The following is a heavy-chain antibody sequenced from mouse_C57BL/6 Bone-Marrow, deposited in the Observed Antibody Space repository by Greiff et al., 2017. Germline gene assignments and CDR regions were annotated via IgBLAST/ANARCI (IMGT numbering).Heavy chain of an antibody. V-gene: IGHV5-17*01. CDR3: ARGTTVVEGYYAMDY. D-gene: IGHD1-1*01. Sequence: EVQLQESGGGLVKPGGSLKLSCAASGFTFSDYGMHWVRQAPEKGLEWVAYISSGSSTIYYADTVKGRFTISRDNAKNTLFLQMTSLRSEDTAMYYCARGTTVVEGYYAMDYWGQGTSVTVSS. CDR2: ISSGSSTI. J-gene: IGHJ4*01. CDR1: GFTFSDYG.